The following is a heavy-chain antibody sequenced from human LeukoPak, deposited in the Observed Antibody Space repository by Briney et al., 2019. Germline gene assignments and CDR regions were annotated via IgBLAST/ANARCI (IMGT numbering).Heavy chain of an antibody. D-gene: IGHD6-6*01. J-gene: IGHJ4*02. CDR2: MNPNSGNT. CDR3: ARAPSIAARVPDY. CDR1: GYTFTSYD. V-gene: IGHV1-8*01. Sequence: RASVKVSCKASGYTFTSYDINWVRQATGQGLEWMGWMNPNSGNTGYAQKFQGRVTMTRNTSISTAYMELSSLRSEDTAVYYCARAPSIAARVPDYWGQGTLVTVSS.